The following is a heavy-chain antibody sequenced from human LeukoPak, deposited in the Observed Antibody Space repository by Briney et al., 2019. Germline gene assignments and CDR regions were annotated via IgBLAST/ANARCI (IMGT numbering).Heavy chain of an antibody. V-gene: IGHV4-4*09. D-gene: IGHD3-10*01. CDR3: ARQGVRANYFDY. J-gene: IGHJ4*02. CDR2: IYTSGST. CDR1: GGSISSYY. Sequence: PSETLSLTCTVSGGSISSYYWSWIRQPPGKGLEWIRYIYTSGSTNYNPSLKSRVTISVDTSKNQFSLKLSSVTAADTAVYYCARQGVRANYFDYWGQGTLVTVSS.